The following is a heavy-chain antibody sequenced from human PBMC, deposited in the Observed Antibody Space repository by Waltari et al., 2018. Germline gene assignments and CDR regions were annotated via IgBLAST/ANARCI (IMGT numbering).Heavy chain of an antibody. Sequence: QLQLQESGPGLVKPSETLSLTYTVSGGSISSSSYYWGWIRQPPGKGLEWIGSIYYSGSTYYNPSLKSRVTISVDTSKNQFSLKLSSVTAADTAVYYCAGDRYGSGSDAFDIWGQGTMVTVSS. CDR1: GGSISSSSYY. V-gene: IGHV4-39*07. CDR2: IYYSGST. CDR3: AGDRYGSGSDAFDI. J-gene: IGHJ3*02. D-gene: IGHD3-10*01.